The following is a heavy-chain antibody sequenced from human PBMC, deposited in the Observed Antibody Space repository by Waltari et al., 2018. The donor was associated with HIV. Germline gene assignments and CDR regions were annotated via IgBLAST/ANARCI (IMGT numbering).Heavy chain of an antibody. CDR1: FTLSSFW. J-gene: IGHJ5*02. D-gene: IGHD5-12*01. Sequence: FTLSSFWMSWVRQAPGKGLEWVANIKQDGSEKYYVDSVKGRFTISRDNAKNSLYLQMNSLRAEDTAVYYCAVRSPARRLNWFDPWGQGTLVTVSS. CDR3: AVRSPARRLNWFDP. V-gene: IGHV3-7*01. CDR2: IKQDGSEK.